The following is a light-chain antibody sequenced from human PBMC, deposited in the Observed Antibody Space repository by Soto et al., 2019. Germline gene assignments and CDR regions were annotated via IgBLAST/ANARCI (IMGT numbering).Light chain of an antibody. Sequence: QSVLTQPASVSGSPGQSITISCTGTSSDVGGYNFVSWYQQHPGKAPKLMISEVSNRPSGVSNRFSGSKSGNTASLTISGLQAEDEAYYYCSSYTITTALVFGRGTMVTVL. V-gene: IGLV2-14*01. J-gene: IGLJ1*01. CDR1: SSDVGGYNF. CDR3: SSYTITTALV. CDR2: EVS.